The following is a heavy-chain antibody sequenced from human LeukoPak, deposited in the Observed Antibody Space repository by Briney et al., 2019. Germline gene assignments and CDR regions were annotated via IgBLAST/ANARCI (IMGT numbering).Heavy chain of an antibody. CDR1: GYTFTSYD. Sequence: GASVKVSCKASGYTFTSYDINWVRQATGQGLEWMGWMNPNSDNTGYAQKFQGRVTMTRNTSISTAYMELSSLRSEDTAVYYCASNLGYCSGGSCYSFGYWGQGTLVTVSS. CDR2: MNPNSDNT. CDR3: ASNLGYCSGGSCYSFGY. D-gene: IGHD2-15*01. V-gene: IGHV1-8*01. J-gene: IGHJ4*02.